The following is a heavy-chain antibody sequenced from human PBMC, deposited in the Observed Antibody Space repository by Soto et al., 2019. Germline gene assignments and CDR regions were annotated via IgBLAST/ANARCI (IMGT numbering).Heavy chain of an antibody. Sequence: SETLSLTCAVYGGSFSGYFWNWVRQPPGKGLEWIGEINHSGSTKYNPSFKSRVTLSVDTSKNQFSLRVFSVTDADTAVYYCARDLSGYYYGMDVWGQGTTVTVSS. V-gene: IGHV4-34*01. CDR1: GGSFSGYF. CDR2: INHSGST. CDR3: ARDLSGYYYGMDV. J-gene: IGHJ6*02.